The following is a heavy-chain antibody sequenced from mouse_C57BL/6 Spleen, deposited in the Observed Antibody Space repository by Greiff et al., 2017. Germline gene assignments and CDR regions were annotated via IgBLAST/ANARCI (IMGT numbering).Heavy chain of an antibody. J-gene: IGHJ2*01. CDR1: GYTFTSYW. V-gene: IGHV1-69*01. D-gene: IGHD2-2*01. CDR3: ARKGRVWLRRRVFDY. CDR2: IDPSDSYT. Sequence: QVQLQQPGAELVMPGASVKLSCKASGYTFTSYWMHWVKQRPGQGLEWIGEIDPSDSYTNYNQKFKGKSTLTVDKSSSTAYMQLSSLTSEDSAVYYCARKGRVWLRRRVFDYWGQGTTLTVSS.